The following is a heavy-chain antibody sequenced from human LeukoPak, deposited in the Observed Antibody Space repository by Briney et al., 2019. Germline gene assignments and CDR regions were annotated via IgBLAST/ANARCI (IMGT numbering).Heavy chain of an antibody. CDR3: AKGYCSSTSCEGDAFDI. D-gene: IGHD2-2*01. CDR1: GFIVSSNY. V-gene: IGHV3-53*05. J-gene: IGHJ3*02. CDR2: IYSGGFT. Sequence: QPGGSLRLSCAASGFIVSSNYMSWVRQAPGKGLEWVSIIYSGGFTYYADSVKGRFTISRDNSKNTLYLQMNSLRAEDTAVYYCAKGYCSSTSCEGDAFDIWGQGTMVTVSS.